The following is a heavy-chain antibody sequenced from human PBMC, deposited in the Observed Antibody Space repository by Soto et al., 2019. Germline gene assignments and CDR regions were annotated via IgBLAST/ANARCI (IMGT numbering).Heavy chain of an antibody. CDR1: GYTFTNYY. V-gene: IGHV1-46*04. Sequence: GASVKVSCKASGYTFTNYYIHWVRQAPGQGLEWMGIINPSVATTSYAQKLQDRVTMTRDTSTNTVYMELNSLRSDDTAVYHCARGRGGVMGATKEEALDIWGQGTMVTVSS. CDR3: ARGRGGVMGATKEEALDI. D-gene: IGHD1-26*01. J-gene: IGHJ3*02. CDR2: INPSVATT.